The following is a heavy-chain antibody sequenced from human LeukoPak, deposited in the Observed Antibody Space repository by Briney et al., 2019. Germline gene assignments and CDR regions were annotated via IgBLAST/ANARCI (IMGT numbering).Heavy chain of an antibody. CDR3: ARVLMVYAPADNWFDP. D-gene: IGHD2-8*01. J-gene: IGHJ5*02. Sequence: PSETLSLTCTVSGGSISSSSYYWGWTRQPPGKGLEWIGSIYYSGSTYYNPSLKSRVTISLDTSKNQFSLKLSSVTAADTAVYYCARVLMVYAPADNWFDPWGQGTLVTVSS. CDR2: IYYSGST. CDR1: GGSISSSSYY. V-gene: IGHV4-39*01.